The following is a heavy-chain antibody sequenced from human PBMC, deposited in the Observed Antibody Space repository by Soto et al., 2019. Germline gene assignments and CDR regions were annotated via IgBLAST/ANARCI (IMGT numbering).Heavy chain of an antibody. D-gene: IGHD3-10*01. CDR1: GFTFSSYA. CDR2: ISGSGCST. J-gene: IGHJ3*02. Sequence: GGSLRLSCAASGFTFSSYAMSWVRQAPGKGLEWVSAISGSGCSTYYADAVKGRFTISRDNSKNTLYLQMNSLGAEDAAVYSCAKARRVGGSGSYYAFDIWGQGTMVTVSS. CDR3: AKARRVGGSGSYYAFDI. V-gene: IGHV3-23*01.